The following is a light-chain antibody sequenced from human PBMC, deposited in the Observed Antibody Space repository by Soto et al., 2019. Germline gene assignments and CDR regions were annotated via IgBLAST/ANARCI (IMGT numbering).Light chain of an antibody. CDR3: QQYNALPYS. Sequence: DFQMTQSPSTLSASVGDRVTITCRASQSIHSWLAWYQQKPGTTPKLLIYRASTLQSGVPSRFAGSGSGTEFTLTINNLQPDDYASYFCQQYNALPYSFGQGTKLEIK. CDR2: RAS. V-gene: IGKV1-5*03. J-gene: IGKJ2*01. CDR1: QSIHSW.